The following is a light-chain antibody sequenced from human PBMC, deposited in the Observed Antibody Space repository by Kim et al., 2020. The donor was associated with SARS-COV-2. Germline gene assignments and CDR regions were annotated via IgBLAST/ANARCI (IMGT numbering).Light chain of an antibody. CDR2: RNN. CDR1: SSNIGSNY. Sequence: ELTQPPSASGTPGQRVTISCSGGSSNIGSNYVYWYQHLPGTAPKLLIYRNNQRPSGVPDRFSGSKSATSASLAISGLRSEDEAEYYCAAWDDSLSGYVFGSGTKGTVL. CDR3: AAWDDSLSGYV. V-gene: IGLV1-47*01. J-gene: IGLJ1*01.